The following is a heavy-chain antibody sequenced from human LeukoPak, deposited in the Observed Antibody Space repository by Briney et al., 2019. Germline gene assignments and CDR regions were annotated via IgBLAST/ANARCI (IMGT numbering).Heavy chain of an antibody. CDR1: EYTFTNYY. V-gene: IGHV1-46*01. J-gene: IGHJ3*02. CDR2: INPNDDST. CDR3: ARGQAPNDAFDI. Sequence: ASAKVSCKTSEYTFTNYYMHWVRQAPGQGLEWMGIINPNDDSTTYIQRFQGRVTMTRDTSTTTVYMELSSLTSEDTAVYYCARGQAPNDAFDIWGQGTMVTVSS. D-gene: IGHD3-10*01.